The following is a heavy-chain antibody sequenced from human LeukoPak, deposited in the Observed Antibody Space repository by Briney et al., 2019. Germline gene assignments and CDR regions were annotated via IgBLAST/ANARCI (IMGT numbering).Heavy chain of an antibody. Sequence: GGSLRLSCAASGFSFRRYAMNWVRQAPGKGLQWVSTITGSDDKTYYADSVKGRFTISRDFSKNMVHLHMNSLRVEDTAIYYCAKGPQLYSGYHPDYWGQGTLVTVSS. CDR1: GFSFRRYA. CDR3: AKGPQLYSGYHPDY. CDR2: ITGSDDKT. D-gene: IGHD5-12*01. V-gene: IGHV3-23*01. J-gene: IGHJ4*02.